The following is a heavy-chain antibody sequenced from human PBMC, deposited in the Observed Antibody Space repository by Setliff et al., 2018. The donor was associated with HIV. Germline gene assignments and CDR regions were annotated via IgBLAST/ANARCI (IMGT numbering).Heavy chain of an antibody. V-gene: IGHV1-2*06. CDR2: INPNSGGT. Sequence: GASVKVSCKASGYTFTAYFMHWVRQAPGQGLEWMGRINPNSGGTNYAQKFQGRVTMTRDTSITTAYMELSRLRSDDTAVYYCASKVHCTSGVCLDAFDIWGQGTMVTVSS. J-gene: IGHJ3*02. CDR3: ASKVHCTSGVCLDAFDI. CDR1: GYTFTAYF. D-gene: IGHD2-8*01.